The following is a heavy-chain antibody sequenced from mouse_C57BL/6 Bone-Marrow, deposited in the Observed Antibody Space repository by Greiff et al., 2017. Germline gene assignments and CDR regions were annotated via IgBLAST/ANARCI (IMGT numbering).Heavy chain of an antibody. Sequence: VQLQQSGAELARPGASVKLSCKASGYTFTRYGISWVKQRTGPGLEWIGEISPRSGNTYYNEKFKGKATLTADKSSSTAYMGLRSLTSEDSAVYFWALGVRRRGDYYAMDYWGQGTSVTVSS. D-gene: IGHD2-14*01. CDR1: GYTFTRYG. CDR3: ALGVRRRGDYYAMDY. J-gene: IGHJ4*01. V-gene: IGHV1-81*01. CDR2: ISPRSGNT.